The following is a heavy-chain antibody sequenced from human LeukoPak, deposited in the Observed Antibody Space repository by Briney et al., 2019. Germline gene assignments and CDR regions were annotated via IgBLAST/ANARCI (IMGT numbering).Heavy chain of an antibody. V-gene: IGHV1-69*05. D-gene: IGHD1-26*01. CDR2: IIPIFGTA. J-gene: IGHJ6*03. CDR3: ATRTEGATGLYYYMDV. Sequence: SVKVSCKASGDTFTNYGISWVRQAPGQGLEWMGGIIPIFGTANYAQKFQGRVTITTDESTSTAYMELSSLRSEDTAVYYCATRTEGATGLYYYMDVWGKGTTVTVSS. CDR1: GDTFTNYG.